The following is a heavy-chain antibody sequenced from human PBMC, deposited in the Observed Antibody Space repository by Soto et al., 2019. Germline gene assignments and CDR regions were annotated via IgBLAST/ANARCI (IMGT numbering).Heavy chain of an antibody. CDR2: IYYSGST. CDR1: GGSISSYY. D-gene: IGHD4-17*01. Sequence: QVQLQESGPGLVKPSETLSLTCTVSGGSISSYYWSWIRQPPGKGLEWIGDIYYSGSTNYNPSLKSRVTISVDTSKNQFSLKLSSVTAADTAVYYCATDDYGDYVSSRRPYYYYYYMDVWGKGTTVTVSS. CDR3: ATDDYGDYVSSRRPYYYYYYMDV. J-gene: IGHJ6*03. V-gene: IGHV4-59*01.